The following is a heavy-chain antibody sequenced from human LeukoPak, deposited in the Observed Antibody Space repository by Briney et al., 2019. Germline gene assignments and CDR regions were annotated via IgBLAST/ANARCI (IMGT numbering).Heavy chain of an antibody. CDR2: IRSKTYGKTT. CDR1: GFTFGDHA. J-gene: IGHJ4*02. D-gene: IGHD3-16*01. V-gene: IGHV3-49*04. Sequence: GGSLRLSCTASGFTFGDHAMSWVRQAPGKGLEWVGFIRSKTYGKTTEYAASVKGRFTISRDDSKNTAYLQMNSLKTEDTAIYYCTRFVPYLDYWGQGTLVTVSS. CDR3: TRFVPYLDY.